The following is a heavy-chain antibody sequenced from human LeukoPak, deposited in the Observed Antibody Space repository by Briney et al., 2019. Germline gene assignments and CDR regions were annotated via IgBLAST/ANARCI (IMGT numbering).Heavy chain of an antibody. J-gene: IGHJ4*02. Sequence: PGGSLRLSCAASGFTFSSYWMNWVRQAPGKGLEWVSYISSSSSTIYYADSVKGRFTISRDNAKNSLYLQMNSLRAEDTAVYYCAREGYSSSWTFDYWGQGTLVTVSS. CDR3: AREGYSSSWTFDY. CDR1: GFTFSSYW. CDR2: ISSSSSTI. V-gene: IGHV3-48*01. D-gene: IGHD6-13*01.